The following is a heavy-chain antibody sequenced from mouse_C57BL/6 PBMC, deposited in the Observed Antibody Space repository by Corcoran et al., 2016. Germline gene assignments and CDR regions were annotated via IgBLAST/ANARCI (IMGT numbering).Heavy chain of an antibody. J-gene: IGHJ4*01. Sequence: QVQLQQSGAELVRPGASVTLSCKASGYTFTDYEMHWVKQTPVHGLEWIGAIDPETGGTAYNQKFKGKAILTADKSSSTAYIELRSLTSEDSAVYYCTRSTVTRAMDYWGQGTSVTVSS. CDR2: IDPETGGT. D-gene: IGHD2-2*01. V-gene: IGHV1-15*01. CDR1: GYTFTDYE. CDR3: TRSTVTRAMDY.